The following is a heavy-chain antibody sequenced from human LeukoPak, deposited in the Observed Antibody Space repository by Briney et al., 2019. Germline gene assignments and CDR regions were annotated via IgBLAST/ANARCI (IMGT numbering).Heavy chain of an antibody. CDR3: ARRFQYYDILTGYSGLDAFDI. CDR2: IYHSGST. V-gene: IGHV4-30-2*01. D-gene: IGHD3-9*01. J-gene: IGHJ3*02. Sequence: SQTLSLTCTVSGGSISSGGYYWSWIRQPPGKGLEWIGYIYHSGSTYYNPSLKSRVTISVDRSKNQFSLKLSSVTAADTAVYYCARRFQYYDILTGYSGLDAFDIWGQGTMVTVSS. CDR1: GGSISSGGYY.